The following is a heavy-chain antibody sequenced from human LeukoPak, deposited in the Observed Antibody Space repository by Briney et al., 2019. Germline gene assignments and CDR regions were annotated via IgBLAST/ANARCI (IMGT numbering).Heavy chain of an antibody. V-gene: IGHV1-18*01. Sequence: ASVKVSCKASGYTFTSYGISWVRQAPGQGLEWMGWISAYNGNTNYAQKLQGRVTMTTDTSTSTAYTELRSLRSDDTAVYYCARDREVLWFGESPDYWGQGTLVTVSS. D-gene: IGHD3-10*01. CDR1: GYTFTSYG. J-gene: IGHJ4*02. CDR2: ISAYNGNT. CDR3: ARDREVLWFGESPDY.